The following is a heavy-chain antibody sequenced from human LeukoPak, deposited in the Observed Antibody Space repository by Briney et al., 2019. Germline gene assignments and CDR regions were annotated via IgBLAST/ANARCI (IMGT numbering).Heavy chain of an antibody. CDR3: AGHHPRNTVDF. CDR2: IYTSGST. Sequence: SETLSLTCTVSGGSISSYYWSWIRQPAGKGLEWIGRIYTSGSTNYNPSLKSRVTMSVDTSENQFSLKLRSVTAADTAVYYCAGHHPRNTVDFWGQGTLVTVSS. D-gene: IGHD2-8*02. CDR1: GGSISSYY. V-gene: IGHV4-4*07. J-gene: IGHJ4*02.